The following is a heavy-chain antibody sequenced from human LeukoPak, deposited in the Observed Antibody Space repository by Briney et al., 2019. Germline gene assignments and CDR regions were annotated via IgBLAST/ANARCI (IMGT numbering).Heavy chain of an antibody. D-gene: IGHD3-10*01. CDR1: GGSISSYY. Sequence: SETLSLTCTVSGGSISSYYWSWIRQPPGKGLEWIGYIYYSGSTNYNPSLKSRVTISVDTSKNQFSLKLSSVTAADTAVYYCARWRYYYGSGSSGWFDPWGQGTLVTVSS. J-gene: IGHJ5*02. V-gene: IGHV4-59*01. CDR2: IYYSGST. CDR3: ARWRYYYGSGSSGWFDP.